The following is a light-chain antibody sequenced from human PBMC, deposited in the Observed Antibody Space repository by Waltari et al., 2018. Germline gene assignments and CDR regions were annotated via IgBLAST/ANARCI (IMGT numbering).Light chain of an antibody. J-gene: IGLJ1*01. CDR2: NNN. Sequence: QSVLTQPPSASETPGRRVTNSCSGGYSNGGSDNVYWYQQPPGTAPKLLIYNNNLRPSGVPDRFSGSKSGTSASLAISGLRSEDEADYYCAAWDSSLSGYVFGTGTKVTVL. V-gene: IGLV1-47*01. CDR1: YSNGGSDN. CDR3: AAWDSSLSGYV.